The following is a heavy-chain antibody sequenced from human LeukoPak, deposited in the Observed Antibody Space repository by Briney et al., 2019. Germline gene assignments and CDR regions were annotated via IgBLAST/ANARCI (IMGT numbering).Heavy chain of an antibody. CDR3: ARSGWFYYYYYMDV. Sequence: GGSLRLSCAASGFTFSSYSMNWVRQAPGKGLEWVSSISSSSSYIYYADSVKGRFTISRDNAKNPLYLQMNSLRAEDTAVYYCARSGWFYYYYYMDVWGKGTTVTVSS. CDR1: GFTFSSYS. CDR2: ISSSSSYI. D-gene: IGHD6-19*01. J-gene: IGHJ6*03. V-gene: IGHV3-21*01.